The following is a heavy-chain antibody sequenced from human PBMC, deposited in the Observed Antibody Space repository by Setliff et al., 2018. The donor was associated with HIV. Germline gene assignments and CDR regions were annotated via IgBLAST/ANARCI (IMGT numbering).Heavy chain of an antibody. CDR3: ARILSTMVKTVGYYDYYSMDV. CDR2: IYYDGRT. CDR1: GGSIRTGAYY. V-gene: IGHV4-39*07. D-gene: IGHD3-10*01. Sequence: SETLSLTCTVSGGSIRTGAYYWGGIRQPPGKGLEGIGSIYYDGRTFYKPSLKSRLTISVDTSKNQFSLSLNSVTAADTAVYYCARILSTMVKTVGYYDYYSMDVWGKGTTVTVSS. J-gene: IGHJ6*03.